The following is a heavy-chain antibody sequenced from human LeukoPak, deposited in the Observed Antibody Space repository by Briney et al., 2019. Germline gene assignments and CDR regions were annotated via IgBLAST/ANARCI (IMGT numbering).Heavy chain of an antibody. D-gene: IGHD2-2*02. Sequence: ASVKISCKVSGYTFTDYYVHWVQQAPGKGLEWMGLVDPEDGETIYAEKFQGRVTITADTSTDTAYMELSSLRSEDTAVYYCASEGGYCSSTSCYSGYWGQGTLVTVSS. V-gene: IGHV1-69-2*01. CDR1: GYTFTDYY. CDR2: VDPEDGET. J-gene: IGHJ4*02. CDR3: ASEGGYCSSTSCYSGY.